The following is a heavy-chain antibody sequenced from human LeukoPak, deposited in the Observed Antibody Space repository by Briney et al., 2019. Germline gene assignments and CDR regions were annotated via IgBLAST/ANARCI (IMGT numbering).Heavy chain of an antibody. D-gene: IGHD3-22*01. V-gene: IGHV1-46*01. CDR2: INPSGGST. CDR1: GYTFTSYY. J-gene: IGHJ4*02. CDR3: AGDYYDSSGYYLVFDY. Sequence: GASVKVSCKASGYTFTSYYMHWVRQAPGQGLEWMGIINPSGGSTSYAQKFQGRVTMTRDTSTSTVYMELSSLRSEDTAVYYCAGDYYDSSGYYLVFDYWGQGTLVTVSS.